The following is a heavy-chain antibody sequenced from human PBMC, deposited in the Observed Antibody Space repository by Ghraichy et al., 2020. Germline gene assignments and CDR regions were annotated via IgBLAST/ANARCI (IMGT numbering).Heavy chain of an antibody. J-gene: IGHJ3*02. V-gene: IGHV4-59*01. D-gene: IGHD3-22*01. Sequence: SETLSLTCTVSGGSISSYYWSWIRQPPGKGLEWIGYIYYSGSTNYNPSLKSRVTISVDTSKNQFSLKLSSVTAADTAVYYCARSGPNYYDSSDDAFDIWGQGTMVTVSS. CDR2: IYYSGST. CDR3: ARSGPNYYDSSDDAFDI. CDR1: GGSISSYY.